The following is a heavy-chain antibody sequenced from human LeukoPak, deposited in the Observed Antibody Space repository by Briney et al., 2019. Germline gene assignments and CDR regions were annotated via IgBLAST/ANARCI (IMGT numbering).Heavy chain of an antibody. D-gene: IGHD6-13*01. J-gene: IGHJ4*02. CDR3: ARARGSNWWVGHFDQ. CDR1: GYSFTTYS. V-gene: IGHV1-3*04. Sequence: GASVKVSCKASGYSFTTYSIHWVRLAPGQRLEWMGWINTGNGNTENSRDFSGRVTITRDTSATTAYMELSSLTSDDTATYYCARARGSNWWVGHFDQWGQGTPVTVSS. CDR2: INTGNGNT.